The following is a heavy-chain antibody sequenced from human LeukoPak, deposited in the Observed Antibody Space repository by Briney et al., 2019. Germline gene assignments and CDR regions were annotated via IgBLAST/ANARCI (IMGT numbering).Heavy chain of an antibody. D-gene: IGHD6-19*01. CDR1: AFTFSSYA. V-gene: IGHV3-23*01. CDR3: AKSGSRDWDYFDY. J-gene: IGHJ4*02. CDR2: ISGDGGDT. Sequence: GSLRLSCAASAFTFSSYAMNWVRQAPGKGLEWVSNISGDGGDTHYADSVRRLFTISRANSKNTVFLQINSLRAADTAVYYRAKSGSRDWDYFDYWGQGTLVPAS.